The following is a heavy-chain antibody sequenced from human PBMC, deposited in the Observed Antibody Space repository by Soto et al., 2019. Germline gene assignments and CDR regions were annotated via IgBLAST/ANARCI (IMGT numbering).Heavy chain of an antibody. CDR2: IYYSGST. J-gene: IGHJ6*02. CDR1: GGSISSSSYY. Sequence: PSETLSLTCSVSGGSISSSSYYWGWIRQPPGKGPEWIGSIYYSGSTYYNPSLKSRVTISVDTSKNQFSLKLSSVTAADTAVYYCARHQTNVDGWRTPLFYSYGMDVWGQGTTVTVSS. V-gene: IGHV4-39*01. CDR3: ARHQTNVDGWRTPLFYSYGMDV. D-gene: IGHD6-19*01.